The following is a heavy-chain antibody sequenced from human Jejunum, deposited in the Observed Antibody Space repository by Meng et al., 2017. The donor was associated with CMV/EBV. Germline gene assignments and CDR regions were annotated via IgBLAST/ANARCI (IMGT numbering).Heavy chain of an antibody. V-gene: IGHV1-18*01. J-gene: IGHJ6*02. CDR2: ISTFNDNK. Sequence: WVRQAPGQGLEWMGCISTFNDNKIYANHLQGRLSLTTDTSTNTAYMELTSLTSDDTAIYFCARDEIDFYTGFARPQFGSYGMDVWGQGTAVTVSS. CDR3: ARDEIDFYTGFARPQFGSYGMDV. D-gene: IGHD3/OR15-3a*01.